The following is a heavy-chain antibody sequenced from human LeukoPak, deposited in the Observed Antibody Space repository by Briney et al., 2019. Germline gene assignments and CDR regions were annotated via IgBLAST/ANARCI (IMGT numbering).Heavy chain of an antibody. J-gene: IGHJ3*02. V-gene: IGHV1-8*02. CDR2: MNPNSGNT. D-gene: IGHD6-13*01. Sequence: ASVKVSCKASGYTFTSYGISWVRQAPGQGLEWMGWMNPNSGNTGYAQKFQGRVTMTRNTSISTAYMELSSLRSEDTAVYYCAIRSSRHAFDIWGQGTMVTVSS. CDR3: AIRSSRHAFDI. CDR1: GYTFTSYG.